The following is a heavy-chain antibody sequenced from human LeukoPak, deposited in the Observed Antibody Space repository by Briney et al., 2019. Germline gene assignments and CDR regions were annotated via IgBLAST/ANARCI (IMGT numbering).Heavy chain of an antibody. Sequence: ASVKVSCTVSGYTLTELSMHWVRQAPGKGLEWMGGFDPEDGETIYAQKFQGRVTMTEDTSTDTAYMELSSLRSEDTAVYYCATVPLVVPAAIRARTTVYYYYGMDVWGQGTTVTVSS. CDR1: GYTLTELS. D-gene: IGHD2-2*01. CDR3: ATVPLVVPAAIRARTTVYYYYGMDV. CDR2: FDPEDGET. J-gene: IGHJ6*02. V-gene: IGHV1-24*01.